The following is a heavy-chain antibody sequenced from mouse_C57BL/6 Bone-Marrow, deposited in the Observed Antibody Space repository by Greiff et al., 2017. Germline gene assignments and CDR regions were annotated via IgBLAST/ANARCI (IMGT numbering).Heavy chain of an antibody. CDR2: IDPSDSYT. J-gene: IGHJ2*01. Sequence: QVQLKQPGAELVKPGASVKLSCKASGYTFTSYWMQWVKQRPGQGLELIGEIDPSDSYTNYNQKVKGKATLTVETSSSTADMQLSSLTSEDSAVYYCASESYYYGSSGDFDYWGQGTTLTVSS. D-gene: IGHD1-1*01. CDR1: GYTFTSYW. CDR3: ASESYYYGSSGDFDY. V-gene: IGHV1-50*01.